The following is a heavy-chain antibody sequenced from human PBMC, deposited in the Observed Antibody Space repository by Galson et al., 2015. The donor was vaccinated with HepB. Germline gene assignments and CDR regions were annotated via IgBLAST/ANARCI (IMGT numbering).Heavy chain of an antibody. CDR1: GFSLSTNGVG. V-gene: IGHV2-5*02. Sequence: ALVKPTQTLTLTCTVSGFSLSTNGVGVGWIRQPPGQALEWLGLIFWDDDARYSPSLKSRLTITKDTSKNQVVLTLTNMAPVDTATYYCAHRRVGDTTSFDYWGLGTLVTVS. CDR2: IFWDDDA. CDR3: AHRRVGDTTSFDY. D-gene: IGHD1-26*01. J-gene: IGHJ4*02.